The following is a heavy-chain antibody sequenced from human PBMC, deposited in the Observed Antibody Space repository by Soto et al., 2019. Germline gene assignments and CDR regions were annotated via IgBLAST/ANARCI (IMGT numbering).Heavy chain of an antibody. CDR1: GGTFSNYA. CDR2: IIPIFGTA. D-gene: IGHD3-10*01. Sequence: SSVKVSCKASGGTFSNYAINWVRQAPGQGLEWMGGIIPIFGTANYAQKFQGTVTITADKSTSTAYMELSSLRSEDTAVYYCVWAVLVKPLDYWGQGTRLTVSS. J-gene: IGHJ4*02. V-gene: IGHV1-69*06. CDR3: VWAVLVKPLDY.